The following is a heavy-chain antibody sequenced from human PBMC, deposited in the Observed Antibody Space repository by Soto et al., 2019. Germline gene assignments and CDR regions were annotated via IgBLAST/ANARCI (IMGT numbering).Heavy chain of an antibody. CDR2: ISGSGSTT. D-gene: IGHD6-19*01. CDR3: SNSDWHNPDGYFQH. V-gene: IGHV3-23*01. CDR1: GFTFSSYA. J-gene: IGHJ1*01. Sequence: GGSLRLSCAASGFTFSSYAMSWVRQAPGKGLEWVSGISGSGSTTYYADSVKGRFTISRDNSKNTLYLQMNSLRAEDTAVYYCSNSDWHNPDGYFQHWGQGTLVTVSS.